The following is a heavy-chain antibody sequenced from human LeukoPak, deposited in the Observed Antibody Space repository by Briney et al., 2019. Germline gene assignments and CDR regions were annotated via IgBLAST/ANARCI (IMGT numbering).Heavy chain of an antibody. V-gene: IGHV3-74*01. CDR3: ARTPYGSGPRYLDY. D-gene: IGHD3-10*01. CDR1: GFTFSNYW. CDR2: TDPDVSDT. J-gene: IGHJ4*02. Sequence: PGGSLRLSCAASGFTFSNYWMHWVRQAPGKGLVWVSQTDPDVSDTRYADSVKGRFTISRDNAKNTLYLQMNSLRAEDTAVYYCARTPYGSGPRYLDYWGQGTLVTVSS.